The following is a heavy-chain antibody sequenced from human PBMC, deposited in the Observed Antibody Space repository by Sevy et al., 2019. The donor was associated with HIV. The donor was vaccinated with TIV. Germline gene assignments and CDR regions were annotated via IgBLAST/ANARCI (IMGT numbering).Heavy chain of an antibody. CDR1: GFTLSNYD. V-gene: IGHV3-13*01. CDR3: ARVTWNDRTFEF. Sequence: GGSLRLSCAASGFTLSNYDMHWVRHSTGKGLEWVSVIGTAGNTFYADSVRGRFTIFREDAKSSLYLQMNSLRAGDTAVYYCARVTWNDRTFEFWGQGTLVTVSS. J-gene: IGHJ4*02. D-gene: IGHD1-1*01. CDR2: IGTAGNT.